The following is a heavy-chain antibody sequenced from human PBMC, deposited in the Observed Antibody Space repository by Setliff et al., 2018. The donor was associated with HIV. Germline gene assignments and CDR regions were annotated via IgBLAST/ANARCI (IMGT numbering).Heavy chain of an antibody. V-gene: IGHV4-39*01. CDR2: IYHTGKT. CDR3: GRVAGYCAPSRCYGYNAFDI. CDR1: GGSVSTSSYS. D-gene: IGHD2-15*01. J-gene: IGHJ3*02. Sequence: PSETLSLTCTVSGGSVSTSSYSGGWIRQPPEKGLEWIGTIYHTGKTYYNSSLNSRVTIAVDTSKDQFSLNLSTVTAADTAVYYCGRVAGYCAPSRCYGYNAFDIWGPGTMVT.